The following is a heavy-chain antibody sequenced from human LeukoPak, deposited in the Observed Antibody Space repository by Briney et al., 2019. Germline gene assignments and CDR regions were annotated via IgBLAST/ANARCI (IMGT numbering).Heavy chain of an antibody. CDR1: NGSINSNSNY. CDR3: ARDFGSSSWGWFDP. V-gene: IGHV4-39*07. Sequence: SETLSLTCTLSNGSINSNSNYWGWVRQPPGKGLEWIGSIYYTGKTYYNASLKSRISISLETSKNQFSLMLNSVTAADTAMYYCARDFGSSSWGWFDPWGQGTQVTVSS. CDR2: IYYTGKT. J-gene: IGHJ5*02. D-gene: IGHD6-6*01.